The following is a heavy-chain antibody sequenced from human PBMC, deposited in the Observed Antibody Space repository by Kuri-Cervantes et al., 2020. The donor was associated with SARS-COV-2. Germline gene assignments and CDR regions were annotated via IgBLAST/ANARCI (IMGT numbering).Heavy chain of an antibody. CDR1: GFTFSSYS. CDR2: ISSSSSYI. D-gene: IGHD2-15*01. Sequence: GESLKISCAASGFTFSSYSMNWVRQAPGKGLEWVSSISSSSSYIYYADSVKGRFTISRDNSKNTLYLQMNSLRAEDTAVYYCARDRGGCSGGSCYGWFDPWGQGTLVTVSS. J-gene: IGHJ5*02. V-gene: IGHV3-21*01. CDR3: ARDRGGCSGGSCYGWFDP.